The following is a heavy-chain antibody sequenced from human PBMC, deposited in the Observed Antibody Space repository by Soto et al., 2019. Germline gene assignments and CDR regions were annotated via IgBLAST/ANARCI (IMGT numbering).Heavy chain of an antibody. J-gene: IGHJ4*02. V-gene: IGHV3-23*01. D-gene: IGHD6-13*01. CDR3: AKTIRGGYSSSWYYFDY. Sequence: EVQLLESGGDLVQPGGSLRLFCAASGFTFTNYAMTWVRQAPGKGLEWVSTISGGGSITYYADSLKGRFTISRDNSKNTLYLQINSLRAEDTAVYYCAKTIRGGYSSSWYYFDYWGQGTLVTVSS. CDR1: GFTFTNYA. CDR2: ISGGGSIT.